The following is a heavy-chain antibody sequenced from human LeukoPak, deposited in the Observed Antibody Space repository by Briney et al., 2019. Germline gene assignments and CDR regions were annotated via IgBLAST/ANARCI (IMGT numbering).Heavy chain of an antibody. CDR3: AREIQAPGKTLEY. Sequence: GGSLRLSCAASGFTFSSYWVHRVRQAPGKGLVWVSRINDDGSYTAYADSVKGRFTISRDNAKNTLYLQMDSLRVEDTAQYYCAREIQAPGKTLEYWGQGTLATVSS. CDR2: INDDGSYT. V-gene: IGHV3-74*01. CDR1: GFTFSSYW. J-gene: IGHJ4*02.